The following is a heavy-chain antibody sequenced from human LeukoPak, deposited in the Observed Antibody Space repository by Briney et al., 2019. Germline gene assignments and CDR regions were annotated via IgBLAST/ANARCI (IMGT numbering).Heavy chain of an antibody. CDR1: GGSFSGYY. CDR2: INHSGST. V-gene: IGHV4-34*01. CDR3: ARYYYYGMDV. Sequence: KPSETLSLTCAVYGGSFSGYYWSWIRQPPGKGLEWIGEINHSGSTNYNPSLKSRVTISVDTSKNQFSLKPSSVTAADTAVYYCARYYYYGMDVWGQGTTVTVSS. J-gene: IGHJ6*02.